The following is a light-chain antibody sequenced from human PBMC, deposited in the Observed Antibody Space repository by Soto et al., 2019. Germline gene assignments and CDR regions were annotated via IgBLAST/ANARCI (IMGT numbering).Light chain of an antibody. CDR1: QSVSSSY. V-gene: IGKV3-20*01. CDR3: QQYGSSSWT. CDR2: GTS. J-gene: IGKJ1*01. Sequence: EIVLTQSPGTLSLSPGERATLSCRASQSVSSSYLAWYQQKPGQAPRLLLYGTSSRATAIPDRFSGSGSGTDFTLTISRLEPEDFAVYYCQQYGSSSWTFGQGTKVDIK.